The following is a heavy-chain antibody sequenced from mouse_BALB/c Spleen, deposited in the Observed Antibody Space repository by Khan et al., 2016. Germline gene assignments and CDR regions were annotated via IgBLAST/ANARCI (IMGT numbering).Heavy chain of an antibody. Sequence: EVELVEPGGGLVKPGGSLKLSCAASGFTFSDYYMYWVRQTPEKRLEWVATISDGGSYISYQDSVKGRFIIFRDNAKNNLYLQMSSLKSEDTAISYCTRGGYDGYFVYWGQGTIITVSS. J-gene: IGHJ2*01. CDR2: ISDGGSYI. V-gene: IGHV5-4*02. CDR3: TRGGYDGYFVY. CDR1: GFTFSDYY. D-gene: IGHD2-14*01.